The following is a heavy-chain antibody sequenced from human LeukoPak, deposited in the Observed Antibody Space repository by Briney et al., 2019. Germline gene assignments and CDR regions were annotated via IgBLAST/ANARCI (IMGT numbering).Heavy chain of an antibody. D-gene: IGHD6-19*01. CDR2: ISSSGTTI. CDR3: ARDAYQYSSGWFFDY. Sequence: GGSLRLSCAASGFTFSRYIMNWVRQAPGKGLEWVSYISSSGTTIYYADSVKGRFTISRDNAKNSLYLQMNSLRAEDTAVYYCARDAYQYSSGWFFDYWGQGTLVTVSS. J-gene: IGHJ4*02. V-gene: IGHV3-48*01. CDR1: GFTFSRYI.